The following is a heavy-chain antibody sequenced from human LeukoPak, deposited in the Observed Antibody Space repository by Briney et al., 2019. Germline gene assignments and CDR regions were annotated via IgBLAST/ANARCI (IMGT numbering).Heavy chain of an antibody. CDR1: GFTFSSYW. CDR3: AREAGGYYDSSGPFDY. V-gene: IGHV3-7*01. Sequence: GGSLRLSCAASGFTFSSYWMSWVRQAPGKGLEWVANIKQDGSEKYYVDSVKGRFTISRDNAKSSLYLQMNSLRAEDTAVYYCAREAGGYYDSSGPFDYWGQGTLVTVSS. J-gene: IGHJ4*02. D-gene: IGHD3-22*01. CDR2: IKQDGSEK.